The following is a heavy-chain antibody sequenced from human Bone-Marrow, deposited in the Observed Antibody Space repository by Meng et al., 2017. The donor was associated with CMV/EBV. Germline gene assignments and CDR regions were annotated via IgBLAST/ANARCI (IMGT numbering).Heavy chain of an antibody. Sequence: ETLSLTCTVSGGSISSSSYYWGWIRQPPGKGLEWIGSIYYSGSTYYNPSLKSRVTISVDTSKNQFSLKLSSVTAADTAVYYCARGSGEIAYYYYYGMDVWGQGTTVTVSS. CDR3: ARGSGEIAYYYYYGMDV. D-gene: IGHD2-15*01. CDR1: GGSISSSSYY. V-gene: IGHV4-39*01. J-gene: IGHJ6*02. CDR2: IYYSGST.